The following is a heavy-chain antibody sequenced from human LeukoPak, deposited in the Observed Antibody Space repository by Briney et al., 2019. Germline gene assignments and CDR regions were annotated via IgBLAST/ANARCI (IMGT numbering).Heavy chain of an antibody. Sequence: GGSLRLSCAASGFTFDDYTMHWVRQAPGKGLEWVSLISWDGGSTYYADSVKGRFTISRDNVKNTLHLQMSSLRAEDTAIYYCARDSNWNNGGFDYWGQGTLVTVSA. V-gene: IGHV3-43*01. D-gene: IGHD1/OR15-1a*01. CDR1: GFTFDDYT. CDR2: ISWDGGST. CDR3: ARDSNWNNGGFDY. J-gene: IGHJ4*02.